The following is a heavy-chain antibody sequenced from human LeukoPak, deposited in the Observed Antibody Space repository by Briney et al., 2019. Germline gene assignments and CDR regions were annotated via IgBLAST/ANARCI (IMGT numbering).Heavy chain of an antibody. Sequence: SETLSLTCSVSGGSISGYKWTWIRQPPGTGPEWIGYIYDTGSTNYNSSLRSRVTISVDTSRNQFSLELHSVTAADTAVYYCARFWSGFDYWGQGALVTVSS. V-gene: IGHV4-59*01. CDR2: IYDTGST. CDR3: ARFWSGFDY. D-gene: IGHD3-3*01. CDR1: GGSISGYK. J-gene: IGHJ4*02.